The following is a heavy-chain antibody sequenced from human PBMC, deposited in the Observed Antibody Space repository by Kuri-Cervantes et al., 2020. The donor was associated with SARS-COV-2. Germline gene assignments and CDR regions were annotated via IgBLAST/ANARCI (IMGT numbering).Heavy chain of an antibody. CDR2: IYSGGST. D-gene: IGHD3-10*01. CDR1: GFTFRTYA. Sequence: GGSLRLSCVASGFTFRTYAVHWVRQPPGKGLEWVSVIYSGGSTYYAESVKGRFTISRDNSENTLYLQMNNLRAEDTAVYYCATAGGITMVRGDPDYYYYMDVWGKGTTVTVSS. J-gene: IGHJ6*03. CDR3: ATAGGITMVRGDPDYYYYMDV. V-gene: IGHV3-53*01.